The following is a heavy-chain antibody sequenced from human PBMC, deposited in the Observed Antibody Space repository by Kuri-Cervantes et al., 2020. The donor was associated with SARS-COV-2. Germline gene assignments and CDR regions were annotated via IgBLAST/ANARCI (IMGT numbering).Heavy chain of an antibody. CDR3: ANSLLMRIDY. Sequence: GGSLRLSCAASGFSLSRYTMNWVRQAPGKALEWVSSISGSGSYIYYADSVKGRFTISKESGENSLYLHMNSLRGDDTAVYYCANSLLMRIDYWGQGTLVTVSS. CDR1: GFSLSRYT. D-gene: IGHD2-15*01. V-gene: IGHV3-21*01. CDR2: ISGSGSYI. J-gene: IGHJ4*02.